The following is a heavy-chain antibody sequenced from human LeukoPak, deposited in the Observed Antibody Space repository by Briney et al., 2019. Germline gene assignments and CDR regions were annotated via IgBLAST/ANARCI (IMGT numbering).Heavy chain of an antibody. V-gene: IGHV3-21*01. D-gene: IGHD2-2*01. Sequence: GGSLRLSCAASGFTFSRYSMNWVRQAPGKGLEWVSSISSSSSYIYYADSVKGRFTISRDNAKNSLYLQMNSLRAEDTAVYYCARGGAAAIDGSFDYWGQGTLVTVSS. CDR3: ARGGAAAIDGSFDY. CDR1: GFTFSRYS. J-gene: IGHJ4*02. CDR2: ISSSSSYI.